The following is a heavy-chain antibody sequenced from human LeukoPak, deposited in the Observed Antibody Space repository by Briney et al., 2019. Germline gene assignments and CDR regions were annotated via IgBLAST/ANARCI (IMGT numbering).Heavy chain of an antibody. CDR2: ISSSSSYI. CDR1: GFTFSSYS. Sequence: GGSLRLSCAASGFTFSSYSMNWVRQAPGKGLEWVSSISSSSSYIYYADSVKGRFTISRDNAKNSLYLQMNSLRAEDTAVYYCARAQPSTIFPFQHWGQGTLVTVSS. J-gene: IGHJ1*01. D-gene: IGHD3-3*01. V-gene: IGHV3-21*01. CDR3: ARAQPSTIFPFQH.